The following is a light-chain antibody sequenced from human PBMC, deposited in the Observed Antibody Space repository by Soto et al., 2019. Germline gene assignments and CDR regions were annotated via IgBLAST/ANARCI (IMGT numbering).Light chain of an antibody. CDR3: QHYDGYSEA. CDR1: QTISSW. V-gene: IGKV1-5*03. J-gene: IGKJ1*01. CDR2: EAS. Sequence: DIQMTQSPSTLSGSVGDRVTITCRASQTISSWLAWYQQKPGKAPKLLIYEASTLKSGVPSRFSGSGSGTEFTLTISSLQPDDFATYYCQHYDGYSEAFGQGTKVDIK.